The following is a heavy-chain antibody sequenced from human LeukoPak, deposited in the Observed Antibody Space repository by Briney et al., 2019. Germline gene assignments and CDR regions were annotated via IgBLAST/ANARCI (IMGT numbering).Heavy chain of an antibody. D-gene: IGHD2-15*01. Sequence: NTGGSLRLSCAASGFTFSRYSMSWVRQAPGKGLEWVGRIKSKTDGGTTDYAAPVKGRFTISRDDSKNTLYLQMNSLKTEDTAVYYCTTEWIVVVVAASSDYWGQGTLVTVSS. CDR1: GFTFSRYS. CDR2: IKSKTDGGTT. V-gene: IGHV3-15*01. CDR3: TTEWIVVVVAASSDY. J-gene: IGHJ4*02.